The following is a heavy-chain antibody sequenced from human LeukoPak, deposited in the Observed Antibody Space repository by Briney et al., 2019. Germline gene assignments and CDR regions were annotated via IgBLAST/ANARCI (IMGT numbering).Heavy chain of an antibody. CDR2: MNPNSGGT. CDR1: GYTFTSYD. Sequence: ASVKVSCKASGYTFTSYDINWVRQATGQGLEWMGWMNPNSGGTNYAQKFQGRVTMTRDTSISTAYMELSSLRSEDTAVYYCARVGRIRGVNNWFDPWGQGTLVTVSS. J-gene: IGHJ5*02. V-gene: IGHV1-8*01. D-gene: IGHD3-10*01. CDR3: ARVGRIRGVNNWFDP.